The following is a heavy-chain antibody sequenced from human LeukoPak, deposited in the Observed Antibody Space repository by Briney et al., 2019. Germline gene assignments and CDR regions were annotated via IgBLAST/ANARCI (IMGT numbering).Heavy chain of an antibody. Sequence: PGGSLRLSCSASGLTFSNYWMTWVRQSPGKGLEWVAIIKHDGSDKYCVDSVKGRFTISRDNAKNSLYLQMSSLRAEDTAVYYCARGGHRQKEFWGQGTLVTVSS. CDR3: ARGGHRQKEF. D-gene: IGHD3-10*01. CDR1: GLTFSNYW. V-gene: IGHV3-7*01. J-gene: IGHJ4*02. CDR2: IKHDGSDK.